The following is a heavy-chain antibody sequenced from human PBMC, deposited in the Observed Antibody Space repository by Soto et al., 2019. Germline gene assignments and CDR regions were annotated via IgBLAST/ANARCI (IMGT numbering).Heavy chain of an antibody. D-gene: IGHD3-16*01. CDR2: ISWNSGSI. Sequence: GGSLRLSCAASGFIFDDYAMHWVRQAPGKGLEWVSGISWNSGSIGYADSVKGRFTISRDNAKNSLYLQMNSLRAEDTALYYCAKEGEGGAPYYWYFDLWGRGTLVTVSS. CDR1: GFIFDDYA. V-gene: IGHV3-9*01. CDR3: AKEGEGGAPYYWYFDL. J-gene: IGHJ2*01.